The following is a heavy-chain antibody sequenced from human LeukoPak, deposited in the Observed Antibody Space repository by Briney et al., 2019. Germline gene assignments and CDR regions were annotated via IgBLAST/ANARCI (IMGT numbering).Heavy chain of an antibody. CDR1: GGFSSFYY. J-gene: IGHJ4*02. Sequence: PSETLSLTCTVSGGFSSFYYWTWLRQPPGKGLEWIGNIHTSGSTDYSPSLKSRVTMSIDTSKNQFSLRLSSVTAADTAVYYCARQGQSSWWVYFNYWGQGTLVTVSS. CDR3: ARQGQSSWWVYFNY. V-gene: IGHV4-4*09. D-gene: IGHD2-15*01. CDR2: IHTSGST.